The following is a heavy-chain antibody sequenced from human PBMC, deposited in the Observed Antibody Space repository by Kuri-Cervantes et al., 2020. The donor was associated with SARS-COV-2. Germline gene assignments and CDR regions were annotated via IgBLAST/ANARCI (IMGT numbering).Heavy chain of an antibody. CDR2: ISYDGSNK. CDR1: GFTFSSYS. CDR3: AREEWLLSSDYYYYYYGMDV. V-gene: IGHV3-30*03. D-gene: IGHD3-3*01. J-gene: IGHJ6*02. Sequence: GESLKISCAASGFTFSSYSMNWVRQAPGKGLEWVAVISYDGSNKYYADSVKGRFTISRDNSKNTLYLQMNSLRAEDTAVYYCAREEWLLSSDYYYYYYGMDVWGQGTTVTVSS.